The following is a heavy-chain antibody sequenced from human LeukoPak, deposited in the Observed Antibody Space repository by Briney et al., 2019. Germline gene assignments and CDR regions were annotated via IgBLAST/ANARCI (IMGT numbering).Heavy chain of an antibody. D-gene: IGHD5-24*01. CDR2: IGTAGDT. Sequence: AGRSLRLSCAASGFTFSSYDMHWVRQATGKGLEWVSAIGTAGDTYYPGSVKGRFTISRENAKNSLYLQMNSLRAGDTAVYYCARADSMASMNYWGQGTLVTVSS. CDR1: GFTFSSYD. J-gene: IGHJ4*02. CDR3: ARADSMASMNY. V-gene: IGHV3-13*01.